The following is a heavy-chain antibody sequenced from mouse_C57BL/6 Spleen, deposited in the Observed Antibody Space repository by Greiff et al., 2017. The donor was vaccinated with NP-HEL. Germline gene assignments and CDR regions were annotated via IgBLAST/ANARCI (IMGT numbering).Heavy chain of an antibody. CDR2: IDPANGNT. V-gene: IGHV14-3*01. CDR3: ARGYYGSSYPPYVDY. J-gene: IGHJ2*01. Sequence: VQLQQSVAELVRPGASVKLSCTASGFNIKNTYMHWVKQRPEQGLEWIGRIDPANGNTKYAPKFQGKATITADTSSNTAYLQLSSLTSEDTAIYYCARGYYGSSYPPYVDYWGQGTTLTVSS. D-gene: IGHD1-1*01. CDR1: GFNIKNTY.